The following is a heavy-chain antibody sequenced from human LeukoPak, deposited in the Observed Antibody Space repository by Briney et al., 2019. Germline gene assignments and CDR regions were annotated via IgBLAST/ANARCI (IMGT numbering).Heavy chain of an antibody. J-gene: IGHJ5*02. V-gene: IGHV1-8*01. CDR3: ARGIRFGELWGYRFDP. D-gene: IGHD3-10*01. CDR1: GYTFTSYD. Sequence: ASVKVSCKASGYTFTSYDINWVRQATGQGLEWMGWMNPNSGNTGYAQKFQGRVTMTRNTSISTAYMELSSLRSEDTAVYYCARGIRFGELWGYRFDPCGQGTLVTVSS. CDR2: MNPNSGNT.